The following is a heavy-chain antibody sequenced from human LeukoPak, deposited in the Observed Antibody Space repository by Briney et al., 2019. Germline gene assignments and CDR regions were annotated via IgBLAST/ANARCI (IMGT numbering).Heavy chain of an antibody. CDR2: MNPNSGNT. J-gene: IGHJ3*02. D-gene: IGHD6-19*01. CDR3: ARGLRYSSGWYAYAFDI. Sequence: GASVKVSFKASGYTFTSYDINWVRQATAQGLEWMGWMNPNSGNTGYAQKFQDRVTITRNTSISTPYMELSSLRSEDTAVYYCARGLRYSSGWYAYAFDIWGQGTMVTVSS. CDR1: GYTFTSYD. V-gene: IGHV1-8*03.